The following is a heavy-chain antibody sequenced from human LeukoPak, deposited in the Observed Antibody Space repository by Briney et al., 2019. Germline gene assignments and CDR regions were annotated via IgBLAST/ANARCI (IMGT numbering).Heavy chain of an antibody. V-gene: IGHV3-53*01. J-gene: IGHJ4*02. CDR2: IYSGGTT. CDR1: GFTVTNNY. CDR3: ARDGMDTAMVSVDY. Sequence: GGSLRLSCVVFGFTVTNNYMNWVRQAPGKGLEWVSVIYSGGTTYYADSVKGRFTISRDNSKNTLYLQMNSLRAEDTAVYYCARDGMDTAMVSVDYWGQGTLVTVSS. D-gene: IGHD5-18*01.